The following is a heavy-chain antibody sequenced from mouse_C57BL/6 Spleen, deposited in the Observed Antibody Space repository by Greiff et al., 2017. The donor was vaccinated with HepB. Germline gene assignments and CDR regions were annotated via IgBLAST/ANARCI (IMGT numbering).Heavy chain of an antibody. V-gene: IGHV1-55*01. CDR1: GYTFTSYW. J-gene: IGHJ1*03. Sequence: QVQLKESGAELVKPGASVKMSCKASGYTFTSYWITWVKQRPGQGLEWIGDIYPGSGSTNYNEKFKSKATLTVDTSSSTAYMQLSSLTSEDSAVYYCARYDYGSSYWYFDVWGTGTTVTVSS. CDR3: ARYDYGSSYWYFDV. D-gene: IGHD1-1*01. CDR2: IYPGSGST.